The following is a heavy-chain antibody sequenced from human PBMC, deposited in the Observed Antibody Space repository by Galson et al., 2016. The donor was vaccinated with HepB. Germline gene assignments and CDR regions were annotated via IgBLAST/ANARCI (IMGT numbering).Heavy chain of an antibody. D-gene: IGHD5-12*01. CDR1: GGSIRTGGYY. J-gene: IGHJ4*02. CDR3: ARVRGGFSGYDPTLYFDS. V-gene: IGHV4-31*03. CDR2: VYYSGST. Sequence: TLSLTCSVSGGSIRTGGYYWSWIRQHPGKGLEWIGYVYYSGSTYYNPSLKSRINISIDTSQNQFSLTLSSVTAADTAVYYCARVRGGFSGYDPTLYFDSWGQGTLVTVSS.